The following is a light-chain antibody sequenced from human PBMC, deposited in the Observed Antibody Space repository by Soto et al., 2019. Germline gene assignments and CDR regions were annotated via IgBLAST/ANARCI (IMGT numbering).Light chain of an antibody. Sequence: QSVLTQPPSASGTPGQRVTISCSGSSSNIGTNTVNWYQELPGTAPKLLIYNNNQRPSGVPDRFSGSKSGTSASLASSGLQSEDEADYYCAAWDDSLNGVLFGGGTKLTVL. J-gene: IGLJ2*01. CDR1: SSNIGTNT. CDR3: AAWDDSLNGVL. V-gene: IGLV1-44*01. CDR2: NNN.